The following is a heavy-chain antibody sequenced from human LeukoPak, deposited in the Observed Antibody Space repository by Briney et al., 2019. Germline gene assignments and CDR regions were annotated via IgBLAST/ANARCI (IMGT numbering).Heavy chain of an antibody. CDR2: IYYSGST. V-gene: IGHV4-39*07. Sequence: SETLSLTCTVSGGSISSSSYYWGWIRQPPGKGLEWIGYIYYSGSTNYNPSLKSRVTISVDTSKNQFSLKLSSVTAADTAVYYCASVTYYDFWSGYSYYFDYWGQGTLVTVSS. CDR3: ASVTYYDFWSGYSYYFDY. D-gene: IGHD3-3*01. CDR1: GGSISSSSYY. J-gene: IGHJ4*02.